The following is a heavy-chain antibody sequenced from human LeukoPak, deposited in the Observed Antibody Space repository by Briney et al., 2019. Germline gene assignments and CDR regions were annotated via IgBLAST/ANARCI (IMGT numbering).Heavy chain of an antibody. CDR2: IYYSGST. V-gene: IGHV4-59*01. CDR1: GGSISSYY. CDR3: ARAGITMVRGVDY. D-gene: IGHD3-10*01. Sequence: SETLSLTCTVSGGSISSYYWSWIRQPPGKGLEWIGYIYYSGSTNCNPSLKSRVTISVDTSKNQFSLKLSSVTAADTAVYYCARAGITMVRGVDYWGQGTLVTVSS. J-gene: IGHJ4*02.